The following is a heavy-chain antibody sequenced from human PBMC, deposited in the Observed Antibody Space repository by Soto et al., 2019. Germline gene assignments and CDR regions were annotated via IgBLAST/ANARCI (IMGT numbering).Heavy chain of an antibody. CDR1: GGSSSSYY. CDR2: IYYSGGT. D-gene: IGHD4-4*01. CDR3: ARSFPSNYYYYYYVDV. V-gene: IGHV4-59*08. J-gene: IGHJ6*03. Sequence: QVQLQESGPGLVKPSETLSLTCTVSGGSSSSYYWNWIRQPPGKGLEWIGYIYYSGGTNYNPSLKSRVTISVDTSKNQFTLKLSSVTAADTAVYYCARSFPSNYYYYYYVDVWGKGTTVTVSS.